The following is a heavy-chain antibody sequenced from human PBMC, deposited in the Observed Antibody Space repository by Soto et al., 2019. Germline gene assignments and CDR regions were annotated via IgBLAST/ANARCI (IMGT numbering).Heavy chain of an antibody. J-gene: IGHJ4*02. V-gene: IGHV3-7*05. Sequence: EVQLLESGGGLVQPGGSLRLSCAASGFTFNSYWMSWVRQAPGKGLEWVANITQDGSDKYYVDSVKCRFTISRDNAKNSLHLQRNSLTDEDSAIYYRAKVKSPAGQEWGQGTLVTVSS. CDR1: GFTFNSYW. CDR2: ITQDGSDK. D-gene: IGHD6-13*01. CDR3: AKVKSPAGQE.